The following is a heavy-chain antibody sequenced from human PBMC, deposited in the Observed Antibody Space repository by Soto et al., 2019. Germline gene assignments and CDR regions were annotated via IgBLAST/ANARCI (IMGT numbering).Heavy chain of an antibody. CDR3: ARDRNVVVVAATRTANYYDYMDV. CDR1: GFTFSSYW. Sequence: EVQLVESGGGLVQPGGSLRLSCAASGFTFSSYWMHWVRQAPGKGLVWVSRINSDGSSTSYADSVKGRFTISRDNAKNTLYLQMNSLRAEDTAVYYCARDRNVVVVAATRTANYYDYMDVWGKGTTVTVSS. CDR2: INSDGSST. J-gene: IGHJ6*03. V-gene: IGHV3-74*01. D-gene: IGHD2-15*01.